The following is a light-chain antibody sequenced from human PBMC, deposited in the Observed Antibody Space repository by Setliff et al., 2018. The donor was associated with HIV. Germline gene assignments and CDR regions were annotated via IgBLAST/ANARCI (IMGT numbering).Light chain of an antibody. CDR1: SGDVGRYNL. CDR2: QAS. Sequence: QSVLTQPASVSGSPGQSITISCTGTSGDVGRYNLVSWYQQQPGKPPKLMIYQASKRPSGVSNRFSGSKSGNTASLTISGLQAEDEDDYYCCSNTGSNTYVFGTGTKGTVL. CDR3: CSNTGSNTYV. V-gene: IGLV2-23*01. J-gene: IGLJ1*01.